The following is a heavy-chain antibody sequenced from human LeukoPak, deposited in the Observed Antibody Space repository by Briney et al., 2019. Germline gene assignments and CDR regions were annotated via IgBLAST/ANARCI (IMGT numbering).Heavy chain of an antibody. CDR2: ISSSGSII. J-gene: IGHJ1*01. V-gene: IGHV3-11*04. Sequence: GGSLRLSCAASGFTFSAYYMSWIRQAPGKGLEWVSYISSSGSIIDYADSVRGRFTISRENAKNSLYLQMNSLRAEDTAVYYCTSPPLGYCSTTSCLQYFEQWGQGTLVTVSS. D-gene: IGHD2-2*01. CDR3: TSPPLGYCSTTSCLQYFEQ. CDR1: GFTFSAYY.